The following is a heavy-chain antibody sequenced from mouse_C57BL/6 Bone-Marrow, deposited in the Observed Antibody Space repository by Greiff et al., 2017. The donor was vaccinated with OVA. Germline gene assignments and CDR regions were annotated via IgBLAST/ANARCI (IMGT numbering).Heavy chain of an antibody. J-gene: IGHJ2*01. CDR3: ARGMGAYFDY. D-gene: IGHD2-3*01. V-gene: IGHV1-26*01. CDR2: INPNNGGT. CDR1: GYTFTDYY. Sequence: VQLQQSGPELVKPGASVKISCKASGYTFTDYYMNWVKQSHGKSLEWIGDINPNNGGTSYNQKFKGKATLTVDKSSSTAYMELRSLTSEDSAVYYCARGMGAYFDYWGQGTTLTVSS.